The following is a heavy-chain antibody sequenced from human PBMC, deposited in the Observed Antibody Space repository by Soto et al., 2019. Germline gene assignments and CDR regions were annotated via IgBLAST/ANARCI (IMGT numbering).Heavy chain of an antibody. CDR3: AKLGGNYLYYFDS. CDR2: ISWNGVRI. V-gene: IGHV3-9*01. J-gene: IGHJ4*02. CDR1: GFTFEDFS. D-gene: IGHD2-21*02. Sequence: GGSLRLSCAASGFTFEDFSINWVRQAPWKGPEWVSRISWNGVRIDYADSVKGRFTISRDNAKKALYLQMNSLRPEDTALYYCAKLGGNYLYYFDSWGQGTLVTVYS.